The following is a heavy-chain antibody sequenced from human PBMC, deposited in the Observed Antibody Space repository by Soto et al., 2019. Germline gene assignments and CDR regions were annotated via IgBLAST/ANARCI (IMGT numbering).Heavy chain of an antibody. D-gene: IGHD6-13*01. CDR2: ISYDGSNK. Sequence: PGGSLRLSCAASGFTFSSYGMHWVRQAPGKGLEWVAVISYDGSNKYYADSVKGRFTISRDNSKNTLYLQMNSLRAEDTAVYYCAKSLSGGSSSHYEGYYYYMDVWGKGTTVTVSS. J-gene: IGHJ6*03. CDR1: GFTFSSYG. V-gene: IGHV3-30*18. CDR3: AKSLSGGSSSHYEGYYYYMDV.